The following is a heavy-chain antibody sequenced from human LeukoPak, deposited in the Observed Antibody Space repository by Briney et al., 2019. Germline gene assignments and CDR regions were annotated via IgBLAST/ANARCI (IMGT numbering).Heavy chain of an antibody. D-gene: IGHD2-2*01. CDR1: GGSISSYY. Sequence: SETLSLTCTVSGGSISSYYWSWIRQPPGKGLEWIGYIYYSGSTNYNPSLKSRVTISVDTSKNQFSLKLSSVTAADTAVYYCARDGEYCSSTSCQIGDGWFDPWGQGTLVTVSS. CDR3: ARDGEYCSSTSCQIGDGWFDP. J-gene: IGHJ5*02. CDR2: IYYSGST. V-gene: IGHV4-59*01.